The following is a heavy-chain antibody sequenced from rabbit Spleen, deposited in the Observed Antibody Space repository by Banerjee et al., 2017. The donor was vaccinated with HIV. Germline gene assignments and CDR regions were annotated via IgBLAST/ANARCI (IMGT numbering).Heavy chain of an antibody. Sequence: QSLEESGGDLVKPEASLTLTCTASGFSFSNNYYMCWVRQAPGKGLEWIACIDAGSSGNTYYANWAKGRFTCSKASSTTVTLQMTSLTAADTATYFCARDTGTSFSTYGMDLWGPGTLVTVS. CDR2: IDAGSSGNT. CDR1: GFSFSNNYY. V-gene: IGHV1S40*01. D-gene: IGHD8-1*01. CDR3: ARDTGTSFSTYGMDL. J-gene: IGHJ6*01.